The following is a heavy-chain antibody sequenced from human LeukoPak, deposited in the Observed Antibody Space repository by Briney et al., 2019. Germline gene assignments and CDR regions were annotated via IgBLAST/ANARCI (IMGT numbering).Heavy chain of an antibody. V-gene: IGHV3-21*04. CDR2: ISSSSSYI. J-gene: IGHJ4*02. CDR1: GFTFSSYS. Sequence: PGGSLRLSCAASGFTFSSYSMNWVRQAPGKGLEWVSSISSSSSYIYYADSVKGRFTISRDNSKNTLYLQMNSLRAEDTAVYYCAKDAYYDSSGYYPTDYWGQGTLVTVSS. CDR3: AKDAYYDSSGYYPTDY. D-gene: IGHD3-22*01.